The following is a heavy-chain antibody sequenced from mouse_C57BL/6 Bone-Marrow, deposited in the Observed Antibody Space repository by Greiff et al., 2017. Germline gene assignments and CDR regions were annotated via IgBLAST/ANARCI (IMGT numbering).Heavy chain of an antibody. Sequence: QVQLQQSGAELARPGASVKLSCKASGYPFTSYGISWVKQRTGQGLEWIGEIYPRSGNTYYNEKFKGKATLTADKSSSTAYMELRSLTSEDSAVYFCARRRRGYWGQGTTLTVSS. J-gene: IGHJ2*01. CDR2: IYPRSGNT. V-gene: IGHV1-81*01. CDR3: ARRRRGY. CDR1: GYPFTSYG.